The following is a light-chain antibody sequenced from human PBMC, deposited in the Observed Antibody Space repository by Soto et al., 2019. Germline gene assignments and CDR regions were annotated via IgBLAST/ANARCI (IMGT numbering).Light chain of an antibody. Sequence: EIVLTQSPATLSLSPGERATFSCRASESVNNFLAWYQQKPGQAPRLVIYDGSKRATGIPARFRGSGSGTDFTLTISSLEPEDSAIYYCQQRTHWLYTFGQGTKLEIK. CDR1: ESVNNF. CDR3: QQRTHWLYT. V-gene: IGKV3-11*01. J-gene: IGKJ2*01. CDR2: DGS.